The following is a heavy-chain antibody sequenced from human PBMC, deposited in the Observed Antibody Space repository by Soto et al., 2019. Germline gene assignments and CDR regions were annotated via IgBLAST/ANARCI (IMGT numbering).Heavy chain of an antibody. V-gene: IGHV4-59*01. CDR1: GGSMNDNY. J-gene: IGHJ4*02. CDR2: IYYNGNT. D-gene: IGHD6-19*01. CDR3: ARGGWYVDY. Sequence: SETLSLTCTVSGGSMNDNYWSWIRQPPGKGLEYIGYIYYNGNTNYNPSLKSRVTISVDTSKNQLSLKLTSVAAADTAVYFCARGGWYVDYWGQGILVTVSS.